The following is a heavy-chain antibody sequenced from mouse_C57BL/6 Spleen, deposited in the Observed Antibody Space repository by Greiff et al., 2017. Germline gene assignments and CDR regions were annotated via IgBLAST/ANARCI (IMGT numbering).Heavy chain of an antibody. CDR1: GYTFTNYW. D-gene: IGHD2-5*01. CDR3: ARKEDSNWYYFDY. V-gene: IGHV1-63*01. J-gene: IGHJ2*01. Sequence: QVQLQQSGAELVRPGTSVKMSCKASGYTFTNYWIGWAKQRPGHGLEWIGDIYPGGGYTNYNEKFKGKATLTADKSSSTAYMQFSSLTSEDSAIYYWARKEDSNWYYFDYWGQGTTLTVSS. CDR2: IYPGGGYT.